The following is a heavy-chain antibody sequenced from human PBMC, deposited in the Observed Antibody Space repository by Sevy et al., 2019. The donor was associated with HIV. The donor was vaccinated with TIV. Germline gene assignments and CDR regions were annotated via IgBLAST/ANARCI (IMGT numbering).Heavy chain of an antibody. D-gene: IGHD1-26*01. CDR2: IWYDGSNK. CDR3: AKGSYSGSYSKARYMDV. CDR1: GFTFSSYG. V-gene: IGHV3-33*06. J-gene: IGHJ6*03. Sequence: GGSLRLSCAASGFTFSSYGMHWVRQAPGKGLEWVAVIWYDGSNKYYADSVKGRFTISRDNSKNTLYLQMNSLRAEDTAVYYCAKGSYSGSYSKARYMDVWGKGTTVTVSS.